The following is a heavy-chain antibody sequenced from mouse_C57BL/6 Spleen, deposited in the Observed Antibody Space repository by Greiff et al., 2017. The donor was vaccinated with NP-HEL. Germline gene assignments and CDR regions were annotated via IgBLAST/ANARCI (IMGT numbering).Heavy chain of an antibody. CDR3: ARYTTVVPYYAMDY. Sequence: QVQLQQPGAELVRPGSSVKLSCKASGYIFTSYWMHWVKQRPIQGLEWIGNIDPSDSETHYNQKFKDKATLTVDKSSSTAYMQLSSLTSEDSAVYYCARYTTVVPYYAMDYWGQGTSVTVSS. D-gene: IGHD1-1*01. J-gene: IGHJ4*01. V-gene: IGHV1-52*01. CDR2: IDPSDSET. CDR1: GYIFTSYW.